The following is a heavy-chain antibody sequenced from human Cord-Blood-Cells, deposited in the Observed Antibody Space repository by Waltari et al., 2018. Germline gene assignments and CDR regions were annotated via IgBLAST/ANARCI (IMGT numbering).Heavy chain of an antibody. CDR1: GGSIRRYQ. Sequence: QVQLQESGPGLVKPSETLSLTCTVSGGSIRRYQWSWIRQPPGKGLGWIGDINYSGGTKSNPALKRRVTKAVDTSKSQFSLKLSSVTAADTAVYYWARVKCSGGSCYSAFGIWGQGTMVTVSS. J-gene: IGHJ3*02. CDR3: ARVKCSGGSCYSAFGI. CDR2: INYSGGT. V-gene: IGHV4-59*01. D-gene: IGHD2-15*01.